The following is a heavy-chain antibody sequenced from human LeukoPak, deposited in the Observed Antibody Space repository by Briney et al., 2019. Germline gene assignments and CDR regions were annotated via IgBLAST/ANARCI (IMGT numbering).Heavy chain of an antibody. CDR3: ARDFEAAGGSFDY. CDR1: GGSISSGSYH. Sequence: SETLSLTCTVSGGSISSGSYHWSWIRQPAGKGLEWIGRIYTSGSTNYNPSLKSRVTISLDTSKNQFSLKLSSVTAADTAVYYCARDFEAAGGSFDYWGQGTLVTVSS. CDR2: IYTSGST. D-gene: IGHD6-13*01. V-gene: IGHV4-61*02. J-gene: IGHJ4*02.